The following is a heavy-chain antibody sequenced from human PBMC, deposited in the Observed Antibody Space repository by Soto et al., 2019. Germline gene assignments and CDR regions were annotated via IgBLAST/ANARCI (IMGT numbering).Heavy chain of an antibody. CDR3: ARVTKEKWLVKWFDP. CDR2: ISKDGSTK. V-gene: IGHV3-30-3*01. Sequence: QEHLVESGGGVVQPGRSLRLSCAASRFNFNIYAMHWVRQAPSKGLEWVALISKDGSTKYYADSVKGRFTISRDNAKNTLFLQMDSLQPDDTAVYYCARVTKEKWLVKWFDPWGQGTLVTVSS. J-gene: IGHJ5*02. D-gene: IGHD6-19*01. CDR1: RFNFNIYA.